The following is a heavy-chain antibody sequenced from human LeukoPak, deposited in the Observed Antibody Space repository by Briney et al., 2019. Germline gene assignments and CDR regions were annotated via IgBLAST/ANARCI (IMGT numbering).Heavy chain of an antibody. J-gene: IGHJ6*03. CDR1: GYSISSGYY. CDR2: IYHSGST. V-gene: IGHV4-38-2*02. D-gene: IGHD6-13*01. CDR3: ARVGYSSSWYKNYYYYMDV. Sequence: SETLSLTCTVSGYSISSGYYWGWIRQPPGKGLEWIGSIYHSGSTYYNPSLKSRVTISVDTSKNQFSLKLSSVTAADTAVYYCARVGYSSSWYKNYYYYMDVWGKGTTVTVSS.